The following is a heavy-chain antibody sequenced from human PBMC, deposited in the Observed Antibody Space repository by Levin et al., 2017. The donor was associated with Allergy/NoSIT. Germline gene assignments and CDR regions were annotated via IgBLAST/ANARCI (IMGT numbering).Heavy chain of an antibody. J-gene: IGHJ4*02. Sequence: PGGSLRLSCAVYGGSFSGYYWSWIRQPPGKGLEWIGEINHSGSTNYNPSLKSRVTISVDTSKNQFSLKLSSVTAADTAVYYCRIAVAVGGFDYWGQGTLVTVSS. V-gene: IGHV4-34*01. D-gene: IGHD6-19*01. CDR1: GGSFSGYY. CDR2: INHSGST. CDR3: RIAVAVGGFDY.